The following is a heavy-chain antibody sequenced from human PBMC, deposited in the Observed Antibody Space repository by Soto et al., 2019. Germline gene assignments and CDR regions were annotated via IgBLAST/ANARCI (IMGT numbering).Heavy chain of an antibody. J-gene: IGHJ5*02. D-gene: IGHD3-3*01. Sequence: QVQLVQSGAEVRKPGSSVKVSCKASGGTFSNSAITWVRQAPGQGLEWVGGIIPIFGSTNYAQKFQGRVTISAGEATXKXXXEXCHLTSEDTAVYYCARDGDLRSDFWSGPLGGGWFDPWGQGTLVTVSS. V-gene: IGHV1-69*12. CDR3: ARDGDLRSDFWSGPLGGGWFDP. CDR2: IIPIFGST. CDR1: GGTFSNSA.